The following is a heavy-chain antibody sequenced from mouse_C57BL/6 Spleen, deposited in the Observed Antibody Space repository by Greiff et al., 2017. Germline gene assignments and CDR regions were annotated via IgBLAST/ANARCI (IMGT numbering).Heavy chain of an antibody. V-gene: IGHV3-6*01. J-gene: IGHJ4*01. CDR3: ARGGTTSYAMDY. CDR1: GYSITSCYY. Sequence: EVHLVESGPGLVKPSQSLSLSCSVTGYSITSCYYWNWIRQFPGNKLEWLGYISYDGSNNYNPSLKNRISITRDTSKNQFFMKLNSVTPEDTATYFCARGGTTSYAMDYWGQGTSVSVSS. CDR2: ISYDGSN. D-gene: IGHD1-1*01.